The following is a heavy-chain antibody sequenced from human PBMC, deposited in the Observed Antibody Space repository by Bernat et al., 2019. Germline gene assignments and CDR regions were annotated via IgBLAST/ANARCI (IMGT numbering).Heavy chain of an antibody. V-gene: IGHV3-21*01. CDR1: GFTFSSYS. J-gene: IGHJ3*02. D-gene: IGHD3-22*01. Sequence: EVQLVESGGGLVKPGGSLRLSCAASGFTFSSYSMNWVRQAPGKGLEWVSSISSSSSYIYYADSVKGRFTISRDNAKNSLYLQMNSLRAEDTAVYYYLKYYYDSSGYPNDAFDIWGQGTMVTVSS. CDR2: ISSSSSYI. CDR3: LKYYYDSSGYPNDAFDI.